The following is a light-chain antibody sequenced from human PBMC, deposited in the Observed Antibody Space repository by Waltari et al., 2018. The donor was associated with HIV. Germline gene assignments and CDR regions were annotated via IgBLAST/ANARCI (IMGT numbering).Light chain of an antibody. CDR1: SNDVGGYNY. CDR3: SSYTTSSTVV. V-gene: IGLV2-14*01. J-gene: IGLJ2*01. Sequence: QFALTQPASVSGSPGQSITVSCTGTSNDVGGYNYVSWYQQYPGKAPKLLIYEVRNRPSGVSSRFSGSKSGNTASLTISGLQAEDEADYYCSSYTTSSTVVFGGGTSLTVL. CDR2: EVR.